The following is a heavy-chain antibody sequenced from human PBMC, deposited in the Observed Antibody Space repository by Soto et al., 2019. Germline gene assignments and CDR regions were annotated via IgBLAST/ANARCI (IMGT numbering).Heavy chain of an antibody. V-gene: IGHV4-59*01. CDR1: GGSISSYY. CDR3: ARDCSGGSCSDAFDI. CDR2: IYYSGST. Sequence: SETLSLTCTVSGGSISSYYWSWIRQPPGKVLEWIGYIYYSGSTNFNPSLKSRVIISVDMSKNQFSLKLSSVTAADTAVYYCARDCSGGSCSDAFDIWGQGTMVTVSS. D-gene: IGHD2-15*01. J-gene: IGHJ3*02.